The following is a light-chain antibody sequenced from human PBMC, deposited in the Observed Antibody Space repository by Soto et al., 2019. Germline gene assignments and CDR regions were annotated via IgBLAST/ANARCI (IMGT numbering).Light chain of an antibody. CDR1: SSDVGGYNF. V-gene: IGLV2-14*01. CDR2: DVT. CDR3: CSYASSTSYV. Sequence: QSVLTQPASVSGSPGQSITISCTGTSSDVGGYNFVSWYQQYPGKAPKLMIHDVTSRPSGVSNRFPGSKSGTTASLTISGLQAEDEADYYCCSYASSTSYVFGTGTKATVL. J-gene: IGLJ1*01.